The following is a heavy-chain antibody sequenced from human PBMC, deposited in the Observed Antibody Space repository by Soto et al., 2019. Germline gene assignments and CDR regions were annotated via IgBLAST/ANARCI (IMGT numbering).Heavy chain of an antibody. CDR1: GYIFTSYW. D-gene: IGHD3-22*01. CDR3: ARLDHFDTSARSTRDFDY. V-gene: IGHV5-51*01. Sequence: PGESLKISCEGSGYIFTSYWIGWVRQMPGKGLEWMGIIYPGDSDTRYSPSFQGQVTISADKSISTAYLQWNSLKASDTAMYFCARLDHFDTSARSTRDFDYWGQGTLVTVSS. CDR2: IYPGDSDT. J-gene: IGHJ4*02.